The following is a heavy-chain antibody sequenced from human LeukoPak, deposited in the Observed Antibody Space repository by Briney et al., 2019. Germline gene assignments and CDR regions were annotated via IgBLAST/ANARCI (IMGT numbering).Heavy chain of an antibody. CDR1: GYTFTSYD. Sequence: ASVKVSCKASGYTFTSYDINWVRQATGQGLEWMGWMNPNSGNTGYAQKFQGRVTMTRNTSISTAYMELSSLRSEDTAVYYCARDGVGYYYDTLGYYYYYGMDVWGQGTTVTVSS. J-gene: IGHJ6*02. CDR3: ARDGVGYYYDTLGYYYYYGMDV. CDR2: MNPNSGNT. V-gene: IGHV1-8*01. D-gene: IGHD3-22*01.